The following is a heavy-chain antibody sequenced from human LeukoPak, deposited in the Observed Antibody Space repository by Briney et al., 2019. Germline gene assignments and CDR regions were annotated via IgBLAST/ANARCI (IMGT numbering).Heavy chain of an antibody. CDR2: INPNSGGT. Sequence: ASVEVSCKASGYTFTGNYMHWVRQAPGQGLEWMGWINPNSGGTNYAQKFQDRVTMTRDTSISTAYMELSRLRSDDTAVYYCATGDSSSWYSLDCWGQGTLVTVSS. CDR3: ATGDSSSWYSLDC. D-gene: IGHD6-13*01. V-gene: IGHV1-2*02. CDR1: GYTFTGNY. J-gene: IGHJ4*02.